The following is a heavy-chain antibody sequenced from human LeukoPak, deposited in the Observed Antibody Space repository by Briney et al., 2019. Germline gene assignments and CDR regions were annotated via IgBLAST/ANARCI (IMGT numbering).Heavy chain of an antibody. D-gene: IGHD2-2*01. CDR2: ISGSGGST. Sequence: GGSLRLSCAASGFTFSSYAMSWVRQAPGKGLEWVSAISGSGGSTYYADSVKGRFTISRDNSKNTLYLQMNSLRAEDTAVYYCAKANEGPAAFNYYYYYMDVWGKGTTVTVSS. J-gene: IGHJ6*03. V-gene: IGHV3-23*01. CDR1: GFTFSSYA. CDR3: AKANEGPAAFNYYYYYMDV.